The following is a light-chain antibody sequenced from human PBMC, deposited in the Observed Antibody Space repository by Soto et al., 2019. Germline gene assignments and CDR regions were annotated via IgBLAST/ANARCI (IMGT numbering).Light chain of an antibody. CDR2: DNN. CDR1: SXNIGNNY. Sequence: QSVLTQPPSVSAAPGQKVTISCSGSSXNIGNNYVSWYQQLPGTAPKLLIYDNNKRPSGIPDRFSDSKSGTSATLAITGLQTGDEADYYCGTWDSSLSAYVFGTGTKV. V-gene: IGLV1-51*01. J-gene: IGLJ1*01. CDR3: GTWDSSLSAYV.